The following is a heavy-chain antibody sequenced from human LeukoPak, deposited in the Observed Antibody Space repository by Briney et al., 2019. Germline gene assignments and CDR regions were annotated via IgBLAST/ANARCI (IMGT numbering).Heavy chain of an antibody. CDR1: GFTFSSYW. CDR2: ISSSSSYI. D-gene: IGHD4-17*01. V-gene: IGHV3-21*01. Sequence: PGGSLRLSCAASGFTFSSYWMNWARQAPGKGLEWVSSISSSSSYIYYADSVKGRFTISRDNAKNSQYLQMNSLRAEDTAVYYCARDDYGGFDYWGQGTLVTVSS. CDR3: ARDDYGGFDY. J-gene: IGHJ4*02.